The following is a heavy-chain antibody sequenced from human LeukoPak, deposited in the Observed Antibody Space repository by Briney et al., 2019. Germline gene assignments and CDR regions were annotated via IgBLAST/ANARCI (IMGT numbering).Heavy chain of an antibody. CDR1: GFTVSSNY. CDR3: AKSSESGFLEWYGDYFDY. V-gene: IGHV3-53*01. CDR2: LYTGGST. J-gene: IGHJ4*02. D-gene: IGHD3-3*01. Sequence: GGSLRLSCAASGFTVSSNYMSWVRQAPGKGLEWVSVLYTGGSTYYADSVKGRFTISRDNSKNTLYLQMNSLRAEDTAVYYCAKSSESGFLEWYGDYFDYWARGPWSPSPQ.